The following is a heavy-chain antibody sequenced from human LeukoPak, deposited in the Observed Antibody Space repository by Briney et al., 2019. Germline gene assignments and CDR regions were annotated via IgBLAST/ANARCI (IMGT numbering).Heavy chain of an antibody. CDR3: ARDPGGDSGSYYYWFDP. CDR1: DGSINSYY. J-gene: IGHJ5*02. V-gene: IGHV4-59*01. D-gene: IGHD3-10*01. CDR2: IYYSGIT. Sequence: SETLSLTCTVSDGSINSYYWNWIRQPPGKGLEWIGYIYYSGITNYNPSLKSRVTISVDTSKNQFSLKLSSATAADTAVYYCARDPGGDSGSYYYWFDPWGQGTLVTVSS.